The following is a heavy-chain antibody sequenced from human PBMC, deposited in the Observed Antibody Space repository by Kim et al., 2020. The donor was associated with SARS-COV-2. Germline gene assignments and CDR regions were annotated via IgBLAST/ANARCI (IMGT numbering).Heavy chain of an antibody. J-gene: IGHJ6*02. CDR3: ASPTGGSHYYYGMDV. CDR1: GYTFTGYY. CDR2: INPNSGGT. V-gene: IGHV1-2*02. Sequence: ASVKVSCKASGYTFTGYYMHWVRQAPGQGLEWMGWINPNSGGTNYAQKFQGRVTMTRDTSISTAYMELSRLRSDDTAVYYCASPTGGSHYYYGMDVWGQGTTVTVSS. D-gene: IGHD2-15*01.